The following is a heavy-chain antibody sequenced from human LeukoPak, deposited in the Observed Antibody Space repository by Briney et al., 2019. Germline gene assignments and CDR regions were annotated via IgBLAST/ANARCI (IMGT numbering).Heavy chain of an antibody. CDR2: INHSGST. Sequence: SETLSLTCAVYGGSFSGYYWSWIRQPPGKGLEWIGEINHSGSTNYNPSLKSRVTISVDTSKNQFSLKLSSVTAADTAVYYCARRLLGSGWYAYWGQGTLVTVPS. CDR3: ARRLLGSGWYAY. CDR1: GGSFSGYY. D-gene: IGHD6-19*01. V-gene: IGHV4-34*01. J-gene: IGHJ5*01.